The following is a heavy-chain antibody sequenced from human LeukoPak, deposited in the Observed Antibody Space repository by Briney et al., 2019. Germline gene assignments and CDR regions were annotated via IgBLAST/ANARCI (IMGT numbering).Heavy chain of an antibody. D-gene: IGHD3-16*01. CDR2: INHSGST. Sequence: PETLSLTCAVYGGSFSGYSWSWIRQPPGKGLEWIGEINHSGSTNYNPSLKSRVTISVDTSKKQFSLKLSSVTAADTAVYYCARGRLVMWFDPWGQGTVHSLSS. CDR1: GGSFSGYS. CDR3: ARGRLVMWFDP. J-gene: IGHJ5*02. V-gene: IGHV4-34*01.